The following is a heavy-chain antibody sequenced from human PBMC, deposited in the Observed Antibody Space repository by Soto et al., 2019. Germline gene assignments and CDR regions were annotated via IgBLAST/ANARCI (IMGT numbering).Heavy chain of an antibody. CDR2: IKEDGSEK. CDR1: GFTFSNSW. Sequence: PGGSLRLSCAASGFTFSNSWMSWVRQAPGKGLEWVANIKEDGSEKGYVDPVKGRFTITRDNAKNSLYLQMNNLRAEDTAVYFCTRKRFGMDVWGQGTTVTVSS. CDR3: TRKRFGMDV. V-gene: IGHV3-7*03. J-gene: IGHJ6*02.